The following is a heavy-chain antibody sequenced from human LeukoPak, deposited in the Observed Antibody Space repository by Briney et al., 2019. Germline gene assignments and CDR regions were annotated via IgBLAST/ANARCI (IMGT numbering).Heavy chain of an antibody. CDR1: GFSFSSYD. Sequence: GRSLRLSCAASGFSFSSYDMDWVRQAPGKGREGVSVISTNSKVTYYADSVEGRFTISRDNSKNPLYLQMNSLRPEDPALYYCARQISAAGTDYRGRGTMVTLPS. J-gene: IGHJ4*02. CDR3: ARQISAAGTDY. CDR2: ISTNSKVT. V-gene: IGHV3-23*01. D-gene: IGHD6-13*01.